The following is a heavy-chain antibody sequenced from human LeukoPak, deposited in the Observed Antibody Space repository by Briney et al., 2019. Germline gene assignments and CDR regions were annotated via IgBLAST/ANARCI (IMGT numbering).Heavy chain of an antibody. CDR2: ISSSSSYI. J-gene: IGHJ5*02. Sequence: GGSLRLSCAASGFTVSSYSMNWVRQAPGKGLEWVSSISSSSSYIYYADSVKGRFTISRDNAKNSLYLQMNSLRAEDTAVYYCARRTGVATIGKNWFDPWGQGTLVTVSS. CDR1: GFTVSSYS. CDR3: ARRTGVATIGKNWFDP. D-gene: IGHD5-12*01. V-gene: IGHV3-21*01.